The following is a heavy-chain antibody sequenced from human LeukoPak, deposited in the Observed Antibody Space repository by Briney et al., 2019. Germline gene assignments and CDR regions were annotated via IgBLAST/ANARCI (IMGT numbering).Heavy chain of an antibody. J-gene: IGHJ4*02. CDR2: ISGSGGST. CDR3: AKGGGYSYAEEYYFDY. CDR1: GFTFSSYA. Sequence: GGSLRLSCAASGFTFSSYAMSWVRQAPGKGLEWVSAISGSGGSTYYADSVKGRFTISRDNSKNTLYLQMNSLRAEDTAVYYCAKGGGYSYAEEYYFDYWGQGTLVTVSS. V-gene: IGHV3-23*01. D-gene: IGHD5-18*01.